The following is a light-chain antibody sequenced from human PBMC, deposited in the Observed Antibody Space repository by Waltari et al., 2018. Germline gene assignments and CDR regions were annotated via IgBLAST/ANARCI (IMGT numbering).Light chain of an antibody. J-gene: IGLJ2*01. CDR3: SSYTSVNTR. CDR1: SSDVDGFNF. CDR2: DVA. Sequence: QSALTQPASMSGSPGQSITISCTGTSSDVDGFNFVSWYQQYPGKAPKLLIYDVANRPSGFSHRFSGSRSGNTASLTISGLQAEDEADYYCSSYTSVNTRFGGGTKLTVL. V-gene: IGLV2-14*03.